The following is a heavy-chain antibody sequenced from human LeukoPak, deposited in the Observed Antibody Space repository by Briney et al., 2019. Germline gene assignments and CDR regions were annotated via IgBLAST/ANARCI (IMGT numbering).Heavy chain of an antibody. CDR3: ARTREQWQVLDY. Sequence: GGSLRPSCAASGFSFGSYGIHWVRQAPGKGLEWVAVISHEGSQTYYADSVRGRFTISRDNSKNMVYLQMNSLRAEDTAVYYCARTREQWQVLDYWGQGTLVTVSS. V-gene: IGHV3-30*03. CDR1: GFSFGSYG. CDR2: ISHEGSQT. D-gene: IGHD6-19*01. J-gene: IGHJ4*02.